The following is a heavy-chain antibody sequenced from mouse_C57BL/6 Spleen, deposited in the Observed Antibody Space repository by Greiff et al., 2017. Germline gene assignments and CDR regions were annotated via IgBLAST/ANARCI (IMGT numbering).Heavy chain of an antibody. D-gene: IGHD1-1*01. CDR2: IRYSGST. CDR3: ARDYYGSREPRYFDV. CDR1: GYSITSGYD. V-gene: IGHV3-1*01. Sequence: EVQLQESGPGMVKPSQSLSLTCTVTGYSITSGYDWHWIRHFPGNKLEWVGYIRYSGSTNYNPSLKSRISITHDTSKNHFFLKLNSVTTEDTATYYCARDYYGSREPRYFDVWGTGTTVTVSS. J-gene: IGHJ1*03.